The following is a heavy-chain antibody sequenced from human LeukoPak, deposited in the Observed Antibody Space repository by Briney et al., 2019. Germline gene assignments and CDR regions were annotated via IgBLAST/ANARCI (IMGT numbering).Heavy chain of an antibody. CDR1: GFTFRSYA. Sequence: GGSLRLFCAASGFTFRSYAMSWVRQAPGKGLEWVSAISDSGGSTYYADSVKGRFTISRDNSKNKLYLQMNSLRAEDTAVYYCAKYIYQRLWDHFDYWGQGTLVTVSS. CDR2: ISDSGGST. J-gene: IGHJ4*02. D-gene: IGHD2-2*01. V-gene: IGHV3-23*01. CDR3: AKYIYQRLWDHFDY.